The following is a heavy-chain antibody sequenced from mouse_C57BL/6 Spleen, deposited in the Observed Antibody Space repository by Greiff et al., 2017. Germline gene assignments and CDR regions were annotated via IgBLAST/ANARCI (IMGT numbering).Heavy chain of an antibody. J-gene: IGHJ2*01. Sequence: QVQLQQPGAELVMPGASVKLSCKASGYTFTSYWMHWVKQRPGQGLEWIGEIDPSDSYTNYNQKFKGKSTLTVDKSSSTAYMQLSSLTSEDSAVYYCARWNWANLDDWGQGTTLTVSS. D-gene: IGHD3-1*01. CDR1: GYTFTSYW. CDR2: IDPSDSYT. V-gene: IGHV1-69*01. CDR3: ARWNWANLDD.